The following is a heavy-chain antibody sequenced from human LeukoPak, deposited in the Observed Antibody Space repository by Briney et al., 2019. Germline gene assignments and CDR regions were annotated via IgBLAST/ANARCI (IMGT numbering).Heavy chain of an antibody. CDR2: KWYDGSNE. D-gene: IGHD5-24*01. J-gene: IGHJ4*02. CDR1: GFTFRTYG. Sequence: GGSLRLSCTASGFTFRTYGMLWVRQAPGKGLECVAVKWYDGSNENYADSVKGRFTISRDNSKSTLFLQMNSLRAEDTAVYYCARNAYNYGGFDYWGLGTLVTVSS. V-gene: IGHV3-33*01. CDR3: ARNAYNYGGFDY.